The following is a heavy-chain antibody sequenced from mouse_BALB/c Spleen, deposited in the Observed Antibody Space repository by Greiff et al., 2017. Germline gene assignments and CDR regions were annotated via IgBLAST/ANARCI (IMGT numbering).Heavy chain of an antibody. CDR2: INPGSGGT. CDR3: AREEDGPSWFAY. J-gene: IGHJ3*01. CDR1: GYAFTNYL. D-gene: IGHD1-2*01. V-gene: IGHV1-54*01. Sequence: QVQLQQSGAELVRPGTSVKVSCKASGYAFTNYLIEWVKQRPGQGLEWIGVINPGSGGTNYNEKFKGKATLTADKSSSTAYMQLSSLTSDDSAVFCCAREEDGPSWFAYWGQGTLVTVSA.